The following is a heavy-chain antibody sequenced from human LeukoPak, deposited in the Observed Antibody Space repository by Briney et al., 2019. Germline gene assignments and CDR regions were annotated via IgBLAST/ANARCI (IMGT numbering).Heavy chain of an antibody. Sequence: GASVKVSCKASGYTFTSYDINWVRQATGQGLEWMGWMNPNSGNTGYAQKFQGRVTMTRNTSISTAYMELSSLRSEDTAVYYCARCPLISRGRGGFYFDYWGQGTLVTVSS. D-gene: IGHD3-16*01. CDR1: GYTFTSYD. CDR3: ARCPLISRGRGGFYFDY. V-gene: IGHV1-8*01. J-gene: IGHJ4*02. CDR2: MNPNSGNT.